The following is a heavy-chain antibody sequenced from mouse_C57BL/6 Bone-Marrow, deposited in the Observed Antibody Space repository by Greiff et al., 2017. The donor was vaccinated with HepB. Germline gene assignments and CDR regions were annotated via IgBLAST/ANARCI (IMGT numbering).Heavy chain of an antibody. CDR2: IDPSDSYT. CDR1: GYTFTSYW. Sequence: VQLQQPGAELVRPGTSVKLSCKASGYTFTSYWMHWVKQRPGQGLEWIGVIDPSDSYTNYNQKFKGKATLTVDTSSSTAYMQLSSLTSEDSAVYYCARCYYGSGFAYWGQGTLVTVSA. V-gene: IGHV1-59*01. J-gene: IGHJ3*01. CDR3: ARCYYGSGFAY. D-gene: IGHD1-1*01.